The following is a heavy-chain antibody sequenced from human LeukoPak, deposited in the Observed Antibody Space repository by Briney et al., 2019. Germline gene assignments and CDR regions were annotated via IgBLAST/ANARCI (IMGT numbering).Heavy chain of an antibody. D-gene: IGHD5-24*01. CDR3: AREMATNYGMDV. V-gene: IGHV1-69*05. J-gene: IGHJ6*02. CDR2: IIPIFGTA. Sequence: ASVKVSCKASGGTFSSYAISWVRQAPGQGLEWMGGIIPIFGTANYAQKFQGRVTITTDESTSTAYMELSSLRSEDTAVYYCAREMATNYGMDVWGQGTTVTVSS. CDR1: GGTFSSYA.